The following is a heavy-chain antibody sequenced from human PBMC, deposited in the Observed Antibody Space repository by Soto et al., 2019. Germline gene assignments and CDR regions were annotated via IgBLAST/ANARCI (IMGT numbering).Heavy chain of an antibody. CDR1: GLIVSSNH. V-gene: IGHV3-66*01. Sequence: EVQLVESGGGLVQPGGSLRLSCEASGLIVSSNHMNWVRQAPGKGLEWVSLIYSGGSTYYADSVKGRFTISRDNSKNTLYLQMNSLRVEDTAVYYCARRQNEVPVVDYWGQGTLVTVSS. D-gene: IGHD1-1*01. CDR3: ARRQNEVPVVDY. CDR2: IYSGGST. J-gene: IGHJ4*02.